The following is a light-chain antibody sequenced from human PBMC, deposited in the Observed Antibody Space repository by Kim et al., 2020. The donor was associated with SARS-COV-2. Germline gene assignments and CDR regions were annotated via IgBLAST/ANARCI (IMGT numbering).Light chain of an antibody. Sequence: PTIHFKSSQNVLYRSNNKNHLAGYQQKPGQPPKLLVYWASTRESGVPDRFSGSGSGPDFTLTISSLHAEDVAVYYCQQYFTTPPTFGGGTKVDIK. CDR2: WAS. CDR1: QNVLYRSNNKNH. CDR3: QQYFTTPPT. J-gene: IGKJ4*01. V-gene: IGKV4-1*01.